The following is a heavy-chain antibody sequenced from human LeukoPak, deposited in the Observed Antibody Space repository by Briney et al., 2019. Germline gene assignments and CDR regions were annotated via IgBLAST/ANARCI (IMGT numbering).Heavy chain of an antibody. CDR1: GFTVSSNY. CDR3: ARDFHPGSVDHLLDY. CDR2: IYSGGST. J-gene: IGHJ4*02. D-gene: IGHD5-12*01. Sequence: GGSLRLSCAASGFTVSSNYMSWVRQAPGKGLEWVSVIYSGGSTYYADSVKGRFTISRDNSKNTLYLQMNSLRAEDTAVYYCARDFHPGSVDHLLDYRGQGTLVTVSS. V-gene: IGHV3-53*01.